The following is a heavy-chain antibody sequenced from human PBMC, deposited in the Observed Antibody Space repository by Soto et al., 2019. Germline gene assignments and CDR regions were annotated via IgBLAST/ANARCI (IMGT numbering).Heavy chain of an antibody. Sequence: QVQLVESGGGVVQPGRSLRLSCAASGFTFSSYAMHWVRQAPGKGLEWVAVISYDGSNKYYADSVKGRFTISRDNSKNTLYLQMNSLRAEDTAVYYCARVHWGGEYFQHWGQGTLVTVSS. J-gene: IGHJ1*01. V-gene: IGHV3-30-3*01. CDR1: GFTFSSYA. CDR3: ARVHWGGEYFQH. D-gene: IGHD2-21*01. CDR2: ISYDGSNK.